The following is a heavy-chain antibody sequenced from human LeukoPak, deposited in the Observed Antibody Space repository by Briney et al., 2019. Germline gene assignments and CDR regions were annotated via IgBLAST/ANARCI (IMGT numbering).Heavy chain of an antibody. CDR3: ARESTYYYDSSGYTPFHAFDI. CDR2: ISSSSSYT. V-gene: IGHV3-11*06. D-gene: IGHD3-22*01. Sequence: GGSLRLSCAASGFTFSDYYMSWIRQAPGKGLEWVSYISSSSSYTNYAGSVKGRFTISRDNAKNSLYLQMNSLRAEDTAVYYCARESTYYYDSSGYTPFHAFDIWGQGTMVTVSS. J-gene: IGHJ3*02. CDR1: GFTFSDYY.